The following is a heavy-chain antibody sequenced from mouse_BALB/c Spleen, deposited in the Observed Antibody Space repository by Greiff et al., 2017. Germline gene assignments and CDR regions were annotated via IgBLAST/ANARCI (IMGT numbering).Heavy chain of an antibody. CDR1: GDSITSGY. J-gene: IGHJ2*01. CDR3: ARGDYYGSNYFDD. Sequence: EVKVEESGPSLVKPSQTLSLTCSVTGDSITSGYWNWIRKFPGNKLEYMGYISYSGSTYYNPSLKSRISITRDTSKNQYYLQLNSVTTEDTATYYCARGDYYGSNYFDDWGQGTTLTVSS. CDR2: ISYSGST. D-gene: IGHD1-1*01. V-gene: IGHV3-8*02.